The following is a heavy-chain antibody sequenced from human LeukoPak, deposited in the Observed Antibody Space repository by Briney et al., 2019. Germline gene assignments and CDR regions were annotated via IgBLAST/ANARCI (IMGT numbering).Heavy chain of an antibody. CDR3: ARDLTTVY. V-gene: IGHV3-30-3*01. CDR2: ISYDGSNK. Sequence: GGSLRLSCAASGFTFSSYAMHWVRQALGKGLEWVAVISYDGSNKYYADSVKGRFTISRDNSKNTLYLQMNSLRAEDTAVYYCARDLTTVYWGQGTLVTVSS. D-gene: IGHD4-17*01. J-gene: IGHJ4*02. CDR1: GFTFSSYA.